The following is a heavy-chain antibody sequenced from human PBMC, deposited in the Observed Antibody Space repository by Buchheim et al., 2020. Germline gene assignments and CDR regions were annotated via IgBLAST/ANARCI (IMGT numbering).Heavy chain of an antibody. V-gene: IGHV3-30-3*01. Sequence: QVQLVESGGGVVQPGRSLRLSCAASGFTFSSYAMHWVRQAPGKGLEWVAVISYDGSNKYYADSVQGRFTISRDNSKNTLYLQMNSLRAEDTAVYYCARSVVVVAANSMDVWGQGTT. D-gene: IGHD2-15*01. CDR2: ISYDGSNK. CDR3: ARSVVVVAANSMDV. J-gene: IGHJ6*02. CDR1: GFTFSSYA.